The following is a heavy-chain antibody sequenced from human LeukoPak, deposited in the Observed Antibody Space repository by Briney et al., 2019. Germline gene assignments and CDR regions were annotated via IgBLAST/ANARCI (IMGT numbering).Heavy chain of an antibody. Sequence: ASVKVSCKASGYTFTSYYMHWVRQAPGQGLEWMGGIIPIFGTANYAQKFQGRVTITTDESTSTAYMELSSLRSEDTAVYYCASLYCSSTSCYTNEGAEYFQHWGQGTLVTVSS. J-gene: IGHJ1*01. V-gene: IGHV1-69*05. CDR1: GYTFTSYY. CDR2: IIPIFGTA. D-gene: IGHD2-2*02. CDR3: ASLYCSSTSCYTNEGAEYFQH.